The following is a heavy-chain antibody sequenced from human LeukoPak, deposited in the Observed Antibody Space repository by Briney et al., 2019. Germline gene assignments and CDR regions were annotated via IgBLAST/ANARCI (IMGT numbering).Heavy chain of an antibody. CDR1: GFTFSSYS. J-gene: IGHJ6*04. CDR3: ARGYYGDYSSYYYYGMDV. D-gene: IGHD4-17*01. Sequence: PGGSLRLSCAASGFTFSSYSMNWVRQAPGKGLEWVSSISSSSSYIYYADSVKGRFTISRDNAKNSLYLQMNSLRAEDTAVYYCARGYYGDYSSYYYYGMDVWGKGTTVTVSS. CDR2: ISSSSSYI. V-gene: IGHV3-21*01.